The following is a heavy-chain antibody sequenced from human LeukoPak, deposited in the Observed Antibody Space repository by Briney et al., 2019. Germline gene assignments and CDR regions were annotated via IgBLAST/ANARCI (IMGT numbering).Heavy chain of an antibody. D-gene: IGHD6-19*01. CDR3: AIPRYSSGWSCLWY. CDR1: GGAISSSNW. CDR2: IYYSGST. Sequence: PSETLSLTCGVSGGAISSSNWWSWVRQPPGKGLEWIGSIYYSGSTYYNPSLKSRVTISVDTSKNQFSLKLSSVTAADTAVYYCAIPRYSSGWSCLWYWGQGTLVTVSS. V-gene: IGHV4-4*02. J-gene: IGHJ4*02.